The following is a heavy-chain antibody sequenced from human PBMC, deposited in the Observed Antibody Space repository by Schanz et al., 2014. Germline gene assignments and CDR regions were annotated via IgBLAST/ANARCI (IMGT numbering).Heavy chain of an antibody. Sequence: QVQLVESGGGVVQPGRSLRLSCATSGLNFDYYGMNWVRQAPGKGLEWVANIGYDGSEKYYVDSVKGRFTISRDNSKDTLYFQMSGLPPEDTAVYYCARGPIPIQGVPLDFWGQGTLVTGSS. J-gene: IGHJ4*02. D-gene: IGHD3-10*01. V-gene: IGHV3-33*01. CDR1: GLNFDYYG. CDR3: ARGPIPIQGVPLDF. CDR2: IGYDGSEK.